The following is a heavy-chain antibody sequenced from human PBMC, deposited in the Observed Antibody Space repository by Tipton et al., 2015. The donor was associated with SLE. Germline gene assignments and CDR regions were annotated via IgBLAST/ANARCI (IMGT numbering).Heavy chain of an antibody. CDR3: ARDSAVNFGYFDL. J-gene: IGHJ2*01. CDR1: GASLSTHY. V-gene: IGHV4-59*11. Sequence: TLSLTCTVSGASLSTHYWSWIRQPPGKGLEWIGYISYTGNTNFNPSLKSRVTMSVATSKNQFSLRLTSVTAADTAMYYCARDSAVNFGYFDLWGRGTLVTVSS. CDR2: ISYTGNT.